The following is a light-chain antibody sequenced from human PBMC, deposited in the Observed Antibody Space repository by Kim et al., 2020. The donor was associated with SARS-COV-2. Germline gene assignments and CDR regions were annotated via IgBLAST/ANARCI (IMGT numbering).Light chain of an antibody. CDR3: QQYSSSPAT. CDR1: QSVSSNY. J-gene: IGKJ1*01. CDR2: GSS. Sequence: EILLTHSPGTLSLSPGERATLSCRASQSVSSNYLAWYQQKPCQAPRLLIYGSSSRATVIPDRFSGSGSGTDFTLTITRLEPEDFAVYYCQQYSSSPATFGQGTKVDIK. V-gene: IGKV3-20*01.